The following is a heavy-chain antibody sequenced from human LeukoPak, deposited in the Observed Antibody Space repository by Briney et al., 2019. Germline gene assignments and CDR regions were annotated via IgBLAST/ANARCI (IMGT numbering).Heavy chain of an antibody. CDR2: IYHSGST. CDR1: GGSISSGGYY. Sequence: SQTLSLTCTVPGGSISSGGYYWSWIRQPPGKGLEWIGYIYHSGSTYYNPSLKSRVTISVDRSKNQFSLKLSSVTAADTAVYYCARHSNWNAGVDWFDPWGQGTQVTVSS. D-gene: IGHD1-20*01. J-gene: IGHJ5*02. V-gene: IGHV4-30-2*01. CDR3: ARHSNWNAGVDWFDP.